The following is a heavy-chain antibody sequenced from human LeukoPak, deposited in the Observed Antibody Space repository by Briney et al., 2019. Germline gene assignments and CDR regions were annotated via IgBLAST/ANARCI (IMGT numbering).Heavy chain of an antibody. V-gene: IGHV3-23*01. D-gene: IGHD3-22*01. CDR1: GITLSNYG. J-gene: IGHJ4*02. CDR2: ISGSGGTT. CDR3: AKRGVVIRVILVGFHKEAYYFDS. Sequence: GGTLRLSCAVSGITLSNYGMTWVRQAPGKGLEWVAGISGSGGTTRYADSVKGLFTISRDNPKNTLYLQMNSLRAEDTVVYFCAKRGVVIRVILVGFHKEAYYFDSWGQGALVTVSS.